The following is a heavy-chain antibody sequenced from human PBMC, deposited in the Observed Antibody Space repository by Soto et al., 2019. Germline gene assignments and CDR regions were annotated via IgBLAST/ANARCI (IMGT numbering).Heavy chain of an antibody. V-gene: IGHV3-7*01. D-gene: IGHD3-10*01. CDR3: AKGSYGDPDGFDV. CDR1: GFTLSSYW. Sequence: GGSLRLSCGASGFTLSSYWMTWVRQAPGKGLEWVANIKQDGSEKYYVDSVKGRFTISRDNAKNSLYLQMSRLRAEDTAVYYCAKGSYGDPDGFDVWGQGTMVTVSS. CDR2: IKQDGSEK. J-gene: IGHJ3*01.